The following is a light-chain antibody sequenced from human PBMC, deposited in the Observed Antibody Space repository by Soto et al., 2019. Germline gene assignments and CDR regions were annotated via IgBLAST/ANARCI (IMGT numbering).Light chain of an antibody. CDR2: GAS. CDR3: QQRSNWPHA. V-gene: IGKV3D-20*02. CDR1: QSVSNNY. J-gene: IGKJ5*01. Sequence: EIVLTQSPGTLSLSPGERATLSCRASQSVSNNYLAWYQQKPGQAPRLLIYGASSRATGIPARFSGSGSGTDFTLTISSLEPEDFAVYYCQQRSNWPHAFGQGTRLEIK.